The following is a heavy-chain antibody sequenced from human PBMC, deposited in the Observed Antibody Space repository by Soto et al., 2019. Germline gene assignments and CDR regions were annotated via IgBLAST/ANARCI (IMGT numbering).Heavy chain of an antibody. J-gene: IGHJ3*01. V-gene: IGHV3-21*01. Sequence: EVQLVESGGGLVKPGGSLRLSCTVSGFTFSGYSMNWVRQAPGKGLEWVSAISSSGTYIYYADSVKGRFTISRDNAQKSLYLQMNSLRAEDTAIYYCVRKNNVGSYYSDDTFDFWGQGTMVSVSS. CDR3: VRKNNVGSYYSDDTFDF. CDR1: GFTFSGYS. CDR2: ISSSGTYI. D-gene: IGHD1-26*01.